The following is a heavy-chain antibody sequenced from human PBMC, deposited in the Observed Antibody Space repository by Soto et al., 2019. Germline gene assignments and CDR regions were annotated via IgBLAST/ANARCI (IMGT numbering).Heavy chain of an antibody. CDR2: INAGDGNS. J-gene: IGHJ3*02. D-gene: IGHD2-8*02. Sequence: QVHLVQSGAEVKKPGASVKVSCKASGYTFTSYSMHWVRQAPGQRLEWMGWINAGDGNSKYSENLQGRVTFTRDTSATTVYMGLSSLRSEDTAVYYCARIVRGTAGAFEIWGQGTMVTVSS. V-gene: IGHV1-3*01. CDR1: GYTFTSYS. CDR3: ARIVRGTAGAFEI.